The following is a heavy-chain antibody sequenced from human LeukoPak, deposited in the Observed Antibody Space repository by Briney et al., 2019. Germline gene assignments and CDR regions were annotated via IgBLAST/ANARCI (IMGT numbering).Heavy chain of an antibody. J-gene: IGHJ3*02. CDR2: IYYSGST. CDR3: ARHLFYAFDI. V-gene: IGHV4-59*08. CDR1: GGSISSYY. D-gene: IGHD3-10*02. Sequence: SETLSLTCTVSGGSISSYYWSWIRQPPGKGLEWIGYIYYSGSTNYNPSLKSRVTISVDTSKNQFSLKLSSVTAADTAVYYCARHLFYAFDIWGQGTMVTVSS.